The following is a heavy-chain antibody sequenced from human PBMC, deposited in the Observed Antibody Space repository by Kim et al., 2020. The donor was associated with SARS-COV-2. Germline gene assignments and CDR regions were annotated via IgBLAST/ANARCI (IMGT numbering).Heavy chain of an antibody. D-gene: IGHD2-2*01. CDR3: ARGRLIVVVPATSDDTHY. J-gene: IGHJ6*01. Sequence: SETLSLTCAVYGGSFSGYYWSWIRQPPGKGLEWIGEINHSGSTNYNPSLKSRVTISVDTSKNQFSLKLSSVTAADTAVYYCARGRLIVVVPATSDDTHY. V-gene: IGHV4-34*01. CDR2: INHSGST. CDR1: GGSFSGYY.